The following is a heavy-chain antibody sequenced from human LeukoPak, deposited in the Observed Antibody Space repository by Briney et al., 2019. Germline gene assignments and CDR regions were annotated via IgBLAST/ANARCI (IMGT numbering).Heavy chain of an antibody. J-gene: IGHJ6*02. CDR2: IWYDGSNK. D-gene: IGHD2-21*01. V-gene: IGHV3-33*06. Sequence: QPGGSLRLPCAASGFTFSSYGMHWVRQAPGKGREWVAVIWYDGSNKYYADSVKGRFTISRDNSKNTLYLQMNSLRAEDTAVYYCAKVYPQWTSLWWGYGMDVWGQGTTVTVSS. CDR3: AKVYPQWTSLWWGYGMDV. CDR1: GFTFSSYG.